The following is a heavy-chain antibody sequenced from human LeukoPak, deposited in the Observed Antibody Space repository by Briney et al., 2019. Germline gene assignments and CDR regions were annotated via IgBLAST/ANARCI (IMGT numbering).Heavy chain of an antibody. V-gene: IGHV1-18*01. CDR1: GYTFTSYG. CDR3: ARTLAKDGYNSYFDY. Sequence: ASVKVSCKASGYTFTSYGISWVRQAPGQGLEWMGWISAYNGNTNYAQKFQGRVTMTTDTSTSTAYMELRSLRSDDTAVYYCARTLAKDGYNSYFDYWGQGTLVTVSS. D-gene: IGHD5-24*01. J-gene: IGHJ4*02. CDR2: ISAYNGNT.